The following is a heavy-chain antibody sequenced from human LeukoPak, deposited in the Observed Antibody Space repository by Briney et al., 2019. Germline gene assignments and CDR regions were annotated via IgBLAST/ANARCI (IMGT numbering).Heavy chain of an antibody. Sequence: SEALALTCAVYGGSFSGYYWSLIRQPPGKGLDLIGGINPSGSTNYNPSLKSRVTISVDTSRNQFSLKLSSVTAADTAVYYCARGRLGTMVRGVIIFRFDPWGQGTLVTVSS. J-gene: IGHJ5*02. CDR2: INPSGST. CDR3: ARGRLGTMVRGVIIFRFDP. V-gene: IGHV4-34*01. D-gene: IGHD3-10*01. CDR1: GGSFSGYY.